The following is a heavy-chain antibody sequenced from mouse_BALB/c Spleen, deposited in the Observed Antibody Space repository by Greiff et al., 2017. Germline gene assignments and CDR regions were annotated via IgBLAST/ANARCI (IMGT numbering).Heavy chain of an antibody. Sequence: EVKLMESGPSLVKPSQTLSLTCSVTGDSITSGYWNWIRKFPGNKLEYMGYISYSGSTYYNPSLKSRISITRDTSKNQYYLQLNSVTTEDTATYYCARYGYDYYAMDYWGQGTSVTVSS. V-gene: IGHV3-8*02. D-gene: IGHD2-2*01. J-gene: IGHJ4*01. CDR3: ARYGYDYYAMDY. CDR1: GDSITSGY. CDR2: ISYSGST.